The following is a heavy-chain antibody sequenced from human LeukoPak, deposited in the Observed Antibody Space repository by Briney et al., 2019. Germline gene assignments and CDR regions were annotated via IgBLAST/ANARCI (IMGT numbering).Heavy chain of an antibody. Sequence: ASVKVSCKDSGYTFTSYGISWVRQAPGQGLEWMGWISAYNGNTNYAQKLQGRVTMTTDTSTSTAYMELRSLRSDDTAVYYCARGGCSSTSCYDRNWFDPWGQGTLVTVSS. CDR1: GYTFTSYG. CDR2: ISAYNGNT. CDR3: ARGGCSSTSCYDRNWFDP. V-gene: IGHV1-18*01. D-gene: IGHD2-2*01. J-gene: IGHJ5*02.